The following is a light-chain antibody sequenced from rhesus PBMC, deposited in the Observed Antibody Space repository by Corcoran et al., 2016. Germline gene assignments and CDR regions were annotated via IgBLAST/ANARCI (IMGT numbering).Light chain of an antibody. CDR3: QQYSSSPPT. CDR1: QSISSW. Sequence: DIQMTQSPSSLSASVGDTVTITCRASQSISSWLAWYQQKPGKAPKLLIYKASRLQIGVPSRFSGSGSGTDFTLTISSLQSEDFATYYCQQYSSSPPTFGQGTKVEIK. V-gene: IGKV1-22*01. CDR2: KAS. J-gene: IGKJ1*01.